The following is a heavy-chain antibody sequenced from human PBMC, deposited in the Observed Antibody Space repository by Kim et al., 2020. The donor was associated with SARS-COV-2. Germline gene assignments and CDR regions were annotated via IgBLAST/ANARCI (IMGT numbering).Heavy chain of an antibody. CDR1: GFTFSGSA. CDR3: TLLQHVNYYYGMDV. D-gene: IGHD1-26*01. V-gene: IGHV3-73*01. CDR2: IRSKANSYAT. J-gene: IGHJ6*02. Sequence: GGSLRLSCAASGFTFSGSAMHWVRQASGKGLEWVGRIRSKANSYATAYAASVKGKFTIYSDDAKHTAYLQMNSLKTEDTAVYYGTLLQHVNYYYGMDVWGQGTTVTVSS.